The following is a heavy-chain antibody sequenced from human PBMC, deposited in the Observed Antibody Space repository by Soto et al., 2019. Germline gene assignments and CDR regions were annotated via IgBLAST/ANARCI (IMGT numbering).Heavy chain of an antibody. CDR1: GYTFTSYG. CDR3: ARQTDTAMVHYYYYGMDV. Sequence: QVQLVQSGAELKKPGASVKVSCKASGYTFTSYGISWVRQAPGQGLEWMGWISAYNGNTNYAQKLQGRVTMTTDTSTSTAYMELRSLRCDDTAVYYCARQTDTAMVHYYYYGMDVWGQGTTVTVSS. CDR2: ISAYNGNT. D-gene: IGHD5-18*01. J-gene: IGHJ6*02. V-gene: IGHV1-18*01.